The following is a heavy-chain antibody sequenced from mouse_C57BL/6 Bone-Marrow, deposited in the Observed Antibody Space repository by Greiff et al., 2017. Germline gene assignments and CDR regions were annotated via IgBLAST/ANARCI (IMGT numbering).Heavy chain of an antibody. V-gene: IGHV1-69*01. CDR2: IDPSDSYT. D-gene: IGHD2-4*01. J-gene: IGHJ1*03. Sequence: QVQLKQPGAELVMPGASVKLSCKASGYTFTSYWMHWVKQRPGQGLEWIGEIDPSDSYTNYNQKFKGKSTLTVDNSSSTAYMQLSSLTSELTAVYDCAPLRGDWCFEVWGTGTTVTVSS. CDR1: GYTFTSYW. CDR3: APLRGDWCFEV.